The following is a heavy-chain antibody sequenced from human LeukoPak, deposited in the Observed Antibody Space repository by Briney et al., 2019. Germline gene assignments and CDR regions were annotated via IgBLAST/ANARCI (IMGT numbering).Heavy chain of an antibody. D-gene: IGHD6-19*01. CDR2: ISYDGSNK. Sequence: PGGSLRLSCAASGFTFSSYAMHWVRQAPGKGLEWVAVISYDGSNKYYADSVKGRFTISRDNSKNTLYLQMNGLRAEDTAVYYCARVAEWLDDLDYWGQGTLVTVSS. J-gene: IGHJ4*02. V-gene: IGHV3-30*04. CDR3: ARVAEWLDDLDY. CDR1: GFTFSSYA.